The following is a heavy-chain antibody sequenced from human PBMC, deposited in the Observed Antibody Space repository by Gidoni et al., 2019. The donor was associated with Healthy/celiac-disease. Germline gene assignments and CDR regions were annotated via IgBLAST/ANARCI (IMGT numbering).Heavy chain of an antibody. CDR1: GFTFSSYA. Sequence: EVQLLESGGGLVQPGGSLRLSCAASGFTFSSYAMSWVRQAPGKGLEWVSAISGSGGSTYYADSVKGRFTISRDNSKNTLYLQMNSLRAEDTAVYYCAKDQGIAAAGDYYYYGMDVWGQGTTVTVSS. V-gene: IGHV3-23*01. CDR2: ISGSGGST. CDR3: AKDQGIAAAGDYYYYGMDV. D-gene: IGHD6-13*01. J-gene: IGHJ6*02.